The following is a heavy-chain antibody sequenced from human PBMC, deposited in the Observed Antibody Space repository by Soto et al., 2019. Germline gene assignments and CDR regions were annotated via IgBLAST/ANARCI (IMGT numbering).Heavy chain of an antibody. V-gene: IGHV3-30*18. Sequence: SCAASGFTFSSYGMHWVRQAPGKGLEWVAVISYDGSNKYYADSVKGRFTISRDNSKNTLYLQMNSLRAEDTAVYYCAKAGGVLRYLDPDLYYFDYWGQGTLVTVSS. CDR1: GFTFSSYG. D-gene: IGHD3-9*01. J-gene: IGHJ4*02. CDR2: ISYDGSNK. CDR3: AKAGGVLRYLDPDLYYFDY.